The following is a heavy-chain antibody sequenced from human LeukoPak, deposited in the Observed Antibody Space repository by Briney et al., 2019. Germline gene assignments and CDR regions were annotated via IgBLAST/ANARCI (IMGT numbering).Heavy chain of an antibody. CDR2: ISGSGGST. D-gene: IGHD6-19*01. J-gene: IGHJ4*02. CDR3: AKDLDGSGWSNYYFDY. CDR1: GFTFSSYA. Sequence: LSGGSLRLSCAASGFTFSSYAMSWVRQAPGKGLEWVSAISGSGGSTYYADSVKGRFTISRDNSKNTLYLQMNSLRAEDTAVYYCAKDLDGSGWSNYYFDYWGRGTLVTVSS. V-gene: IGHV3-23*01.